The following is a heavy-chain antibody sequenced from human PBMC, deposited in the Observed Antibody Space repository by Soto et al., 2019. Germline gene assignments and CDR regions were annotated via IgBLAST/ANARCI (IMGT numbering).Heavy chain of an antibody. CDR3: ARAGRAGYYYYGMDV. CDR1: GFTFSDHY. Sequence: GGSLRLSCAASGFTFSDHYMDWVRQAPGKGLEWVGRTRNKANSYTTEYAASVKGRFTISGDDSKNSLYLQMNSLKTEDTAVYYCARAGRAGYYYYGMDVWGQGTTVTVSS. J-gene: IGHJ6*02. CDR2: TRNKANSYTT. V-gene: IGHV3-72*01.